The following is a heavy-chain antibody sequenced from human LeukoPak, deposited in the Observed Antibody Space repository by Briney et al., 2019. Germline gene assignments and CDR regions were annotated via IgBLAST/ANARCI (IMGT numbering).Heavy chain of an antibody. D-gene: IGHD1-26*01. CDR3: ARQGSGNYLSPVNY. J-gene: IGHJ4*02. CDR2: IYYSGST. CDR1: GGSISSSGYY. V-gene: IGHV4-39*01. Sequence: SETLSLTCTVSGGSISSSGYYWGWIRQSPGKRLEWIGSIYYSGSTYYNPSLKSRVTISVGTSKNQFSLKLSSVTAADTAVYYCARQGSGNYLSPVNYWGQGTLVTVSS.